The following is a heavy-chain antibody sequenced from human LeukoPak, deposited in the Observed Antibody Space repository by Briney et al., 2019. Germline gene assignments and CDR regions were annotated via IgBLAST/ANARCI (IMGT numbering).Heavy chain of an antibody. V-gene: IGHV3-53*01. CDR3: AREGWLLHYGMDV. Sequence: GGSLRLSCAASGFTFSSYAISWVRQAPGKGLEWVSVIYSGGSTYYADSVKGRFTISRGNSKNTLYLQMNSLRAEDTAVYYCAREGWLLHYGMDVWGQGTTVTVSS. CDR2: IYSGGST. CDR1: GFTFSSYA. D-gene: IGHD5-12*01. J-gene: IGHJ6*02.